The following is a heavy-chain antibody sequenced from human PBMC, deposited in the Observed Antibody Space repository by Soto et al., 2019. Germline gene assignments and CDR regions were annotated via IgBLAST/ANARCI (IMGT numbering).Heavy chain of an antibody. CDR1: GFTFSSYE. CDR3: AGPIMITFGGVPLDY. CDR2: ISSSGSTI. V-gene: IGHV3-48*03. Sequence: GGSLRLSCAASGFTFSSYEMNWVRQAPGKGLEWVSYISSSGSTIYYADSVKGRFTISRDNAKNSLYLQMNSLRAEDTAVYYCAGPIMITFGGVPLDYWGQGTLVTVSS. D-gene: IGHD3-16*01. J-gene: IGHJ4*02.